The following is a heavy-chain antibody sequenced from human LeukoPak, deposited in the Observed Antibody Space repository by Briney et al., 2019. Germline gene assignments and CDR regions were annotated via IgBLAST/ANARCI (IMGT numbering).Heavy chain of an antibody. D-gene: IGHD1-26*01. CDR3: ARDSGSYFIARPYYYYYGMDV. CDR2: INHSGST. V-gene: IGHV4-34*01. Sequence: SETLSLTCAVYDGSFSGYYWSWIRQPPGKGLEWIGEINHSGSTNYNPSLKSRVTISVNTSKNQFSLKLSSVTAADTAVYYCARDSGSYFIARPYYYYYGMDVWGQGTTVTVSS. J-gene: IGHJ6*02. CDR1: DGSFSGYY.